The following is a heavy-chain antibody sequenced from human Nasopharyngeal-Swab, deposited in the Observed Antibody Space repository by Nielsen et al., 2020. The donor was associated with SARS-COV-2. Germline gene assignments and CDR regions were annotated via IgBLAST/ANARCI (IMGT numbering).Heavy chain of an antibody. CDR1: GFTFSSYA. J-gene: IGHJ4*02. CDR2: ISGSGGST. CDR3: AKDHGGSLDY. D-gene: IGHD3-10*01. V-gene: IGHV3-23*01. Sequence: RISCAASGFTFSSYAMSWVRQAPGKGLEWVSAISGSGGSTYYADSVKGRFTISRDNSKNTLYLQMNSLRAEDTAVYYCAKDHGGSLDYWGQGTLVTVSS.